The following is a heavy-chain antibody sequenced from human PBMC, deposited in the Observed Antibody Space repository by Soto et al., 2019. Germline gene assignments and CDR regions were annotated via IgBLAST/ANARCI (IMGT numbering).Heavy chain of an antibody. D-gene: IGHD6-6*01. Sequence: SETLSLTCTVSGGSISSSSYYWGWIRQPPGKGLEWIGSIYYSGSTYYNPSLKSRVTISVDTSKNQFSLKLSSVTAADTAVYYCARHLGAARNYYYYGMDVWGQGTTVTVSS. CDR2: IYYSGST. CDR1: GGSISSSSYY. V-gene: IGHV4-39*01. J-gene: IGHJ6*02. CDR3: ARHLGAARNYYYYGMDV.